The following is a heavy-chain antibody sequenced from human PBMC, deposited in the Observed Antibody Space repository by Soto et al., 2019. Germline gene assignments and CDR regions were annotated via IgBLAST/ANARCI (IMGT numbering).Heavy chain of an antibody. V-gene: IGHV4-59*01. Sequence: SETLSLTCTVSGGSISRYYWSWIRQPPGKGLEWIGYIYYSGSTNYNPSLKSRVTISVDTSKNQFSLKLSSVTAADTAVYYCGSSGSYPYYFDYWGQGTLVTVSS. CDR2: IYYSGST. CDR1: GGSISRYY. J-gene: IGHJ4*02. D-gene: IGHD1-26*01. CDR3: GSSGSYPYYFDY.